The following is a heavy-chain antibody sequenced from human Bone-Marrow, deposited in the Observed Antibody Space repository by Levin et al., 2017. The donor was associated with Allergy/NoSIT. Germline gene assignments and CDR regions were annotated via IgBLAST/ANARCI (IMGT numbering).Heavy chain of an antibody. Sequence: PGGSLRLSCAASGFTFSSYAMSWVRLAPGKGLEWVSTISGNGHTTNYADSVQGRFTISRDNSKNTMYLQMNSLGAEDTAVYYCAKGMLAGPLYYFDYWGQGTLVTVSS. CDR2: ISGNGHTT. V-gene: IGHV3-23*01. J-gene: IGHJ4*02. D-gene: IGHD6-19*01. CDR1: GFTFSSYA. CDR3: AKGMLAGPLYYFDY.